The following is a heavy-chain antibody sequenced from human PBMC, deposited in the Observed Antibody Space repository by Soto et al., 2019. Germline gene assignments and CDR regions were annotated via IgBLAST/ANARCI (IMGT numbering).Heavy chain of an antibody. V-gene: IGHV3-48*01. Sequence: QPGGSLRLSCAASGFTFSRYSMNWVRQAPGKGLEWVSYISSSGSITNYADSVKGRFTISRDSAKNSLYLQMNSLTAEDTAVYYCAKRGSIIRGVIFFDSWGQGTLVTVSS. CDR1: GFTFSRYS. CDR3: AKRGSIIRGVIFFDS. J-gene: IGHJ4*02. CDR2: ISSSGSIT. D-gene: IGHD3-10*01.